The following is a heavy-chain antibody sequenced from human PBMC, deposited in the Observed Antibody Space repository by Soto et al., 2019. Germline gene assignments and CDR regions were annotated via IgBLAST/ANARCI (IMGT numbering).Heavy chain of an antibody. CDR3: AKDEVLVVAVARDYYGMDV. CDR1: GFTFNNYG. V-gene: IGHV3-30*18. CDR2: ISYDGNNK. J-gene: IGHJ6*02. Sequence: QVQLVESGGGVVQPGRSLRLSCAASGFTFNNYGMHWVRQAPGKGLEWVALISYDGNNKYYADSVKGRFTISRDNSKNTLYLQTNSLRAEDTAVYYCAKDEVLVVAVARDYYGMDVWGQGTTVTVSS. D-gene: IGHD2-15*01.